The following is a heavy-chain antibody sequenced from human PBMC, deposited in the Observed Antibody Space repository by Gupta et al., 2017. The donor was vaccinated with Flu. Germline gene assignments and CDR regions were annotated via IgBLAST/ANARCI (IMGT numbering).Heavy chain of an antibody. J-gene: IGHJ4*02. CDR1: GFNFSTYT. CDR2: IRESGTYT. D-gene: IGHD1-1*01. Sequence: EVQLVESGGGLVKPGGSLRLACEHSGFNFSTYTMSWVSQAPGKELEWVSYIRESGTYTYDADAVKGRFTISRYNAHNALYLQMQELSDGYTDIYYCAKERDSLQRKFAHRGQGTLVTV. CDR3: AKERDSLQRKFAH. V-gene: IGHV3-21*01.